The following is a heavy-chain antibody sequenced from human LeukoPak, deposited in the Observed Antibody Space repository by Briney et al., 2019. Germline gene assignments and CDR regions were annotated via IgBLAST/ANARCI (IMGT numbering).Heavy chain of an antibody. J-gene: IGHJ4*02. CDR2: IYYSGGT. D-gene: IGHD5-12*01. Sequence: SETLSLTCTVSGGSISSSSYYWGWIRQPPGKGLEWIGSIYYSGGTYYNPSLKSRVTISVDTSKNQFSLKLSSVTAADTAVYYCARRVATTWNFDYWGQGTLVTVSS. CDR1: GGSISSSSYY. V-gene: IGHV4-39*07. CDR3: ARRVATTWNFDY.